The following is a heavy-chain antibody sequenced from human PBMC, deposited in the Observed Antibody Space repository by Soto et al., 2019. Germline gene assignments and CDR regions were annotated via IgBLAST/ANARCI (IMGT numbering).Heavy chain of an antibody. V-gene: IGHV1-8*01. D-gene: IGHD6-13*01. CDR2: MNPNSGNA. CDR3: ARWGQNAAAGPSFDY. J-gene: IGHJ4*02. CDR1: GYTFTSHD. Sequence: QVQLVQSGAEVKKPAASVKVSCKTSGYTFTSHDINWVRQAIGQGLEWMGWMNPNSGNANYAQKFQGRVSMTRSNSISTAYMERSSLRAEDSAVYYCARWGQNAAAGPSFDYWGQGTLVTVSS.